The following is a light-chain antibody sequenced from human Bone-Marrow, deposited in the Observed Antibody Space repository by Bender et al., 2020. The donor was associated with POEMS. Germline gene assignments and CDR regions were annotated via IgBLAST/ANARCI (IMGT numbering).Light chain of an antibody. CDR3: YSYAGSSPAV. Sequence: QSALTQPASVSGSPGQSITISCTGTSSDVGGYNYVSWYQQHPGKAPKLMIYDVSNRPSGVSNRFSGSKSGNTASLTISGLQAEDEADYYCYSYAGSSPAVFGGGTKLTVL. CDR1: SSDVGGYNY. CDR2: DVS. J-gene: IGLJ2*01. V-gene: IGLV2-14*01.